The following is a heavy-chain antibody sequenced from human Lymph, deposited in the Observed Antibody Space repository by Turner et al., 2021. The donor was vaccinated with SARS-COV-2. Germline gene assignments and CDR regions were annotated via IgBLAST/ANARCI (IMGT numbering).Heavy chain of an antibody. CDR1: GFTFSNDW. D-gene: IGHD6-13*01. J-gene: IGHJ4*02. CDR2: IKTKTDGGTT. V-gene: IGHV3-15*01. CDR3: TTHSAPDY. Sequence: VQLVESGGGLVKPGGSLRVSCAGSGFTFSNDWMTWVRQAPGKRLEWVGRIKTKTDGGTTDNAAPVKGRFTISRDDSKNTLELQMNSLKAEDTAVYYCTTHSAPDYWGQGTLVTVSS.